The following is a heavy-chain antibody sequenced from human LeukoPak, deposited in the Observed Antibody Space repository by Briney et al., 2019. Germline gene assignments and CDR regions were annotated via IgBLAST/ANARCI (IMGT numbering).Heavy chain of an antibody. D-gene: IGHD5-18*01. CDR2: INPHSGGT. CDR1: GYTFTTYN. Sequence: ASVKVSCKASGYTFTTYNTNWVRQPPGQGLEGMGWINPHSGGTNYAQKFQGRVTMTRDTSISTAYMELSRLRSDDTAVYYCARDSSYGFPSSLYYYYYMDVWGKGTTVTVSS. J-gene: IGHJ6*03. CDR3: ARDSSYGFPSSLYYYYYMDV. V-gene: IGHV1-2*02.